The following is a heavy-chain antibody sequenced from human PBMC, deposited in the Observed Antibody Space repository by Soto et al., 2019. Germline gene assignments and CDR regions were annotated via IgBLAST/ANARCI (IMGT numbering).Heavy chain of an antibody. D-gene: IGHD2-15*01. CDR3: ARGIATGQLDP. CDR1: GYTFTRYT. CDR2: INPDNGNT. Sequence: QVQLVQSGAEVKKPGASVKISCKASGYTFTRYTMNWVRQAPGQRLEWMGWINPDNGNTKSSQKFQDRVIITRDTSASTAYMDLSSLRSEDTAVYYCARGIATGQLDPWGQGTXXXXSS. J-gene: IGHJ5*02. V-gene: IGHV1-3*01.